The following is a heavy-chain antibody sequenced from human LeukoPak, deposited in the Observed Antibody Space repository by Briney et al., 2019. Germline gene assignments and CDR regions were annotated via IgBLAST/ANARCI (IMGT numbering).Heavy chain of an antibody. Sequence: KPGGSLRLSCAASGFTFSSYSMNWVRQAPGKGLEWVSSISSSSSYIYYADSVKGRFTISRDNAKNSLYLQMNSLRAEGTAVYYCARDPPTTDYYDSSGYSDFDYWGQGTLVTVSS. J-gene: IGHJ4*02. CDR1: GFTFSSYS. V-gene: IGHV3-21*01. CDR3: ARDPPTTDYYDSSGYSDFDY. CDR2: ISSSSSYI. D-gene: IGHD3-22*01.